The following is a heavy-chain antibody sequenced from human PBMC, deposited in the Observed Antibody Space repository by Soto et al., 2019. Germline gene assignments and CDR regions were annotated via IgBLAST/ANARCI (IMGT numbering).Heavy chain of an antibody. D-gene: IGHD2-8*01. V-gene: IGHV3-23*01. Sequence: PGGSLRLSCAASGFTFSSYAMSWVRQAPGKGLEWVSAISGSGGSTYYADSVKGRFTISRDNAKNSLYLQMNSLRAEDTAVYYCARRYCTNGVCYTYAHYFDYWGQGTLVTVSS. CDR1: GFTFSSYA. J-gene: IGHJ4*02. CDR2: ISGSGGST. CDR3: ARRYCTNGVCYTYAHYFDY.